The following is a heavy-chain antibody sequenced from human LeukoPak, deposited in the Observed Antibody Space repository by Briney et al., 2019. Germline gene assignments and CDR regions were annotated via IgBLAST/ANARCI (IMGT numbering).Heavy chain of an antibody. D-gene: IGHD6-6*01. CDR1: GGSFSGYF. CDR3: ARARLVSGSDI. Sequence: PSQSLSPXCALNGGSFSGYFWSCIRQPPGKGLEWIGEINPSVTTNYNPSLRSRATISVDTSKNQFSLKLSSVTAANTAGYYFARARLVSGSDIWGQGTMLTVSS. V-gene: IGHV4-34*01. J-gene: IGHJ3*02. CDR2: INPSVTT.